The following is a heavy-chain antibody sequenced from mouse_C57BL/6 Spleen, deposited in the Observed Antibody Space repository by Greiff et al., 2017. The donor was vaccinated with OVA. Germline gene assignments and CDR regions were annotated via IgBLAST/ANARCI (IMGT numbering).Heavy chain of an antibody. V-gene: IGHV1-9*01. CDR3: ARWNDGSSYDYAMDY. J-gene: IGHJ4*01. CDR2: ILPGSGST. CDR1: GYTFTGFW. D-gene: IGHD1-1*01. Sequence: QVQLQQSGAELMKPGASVKLSCKATGYTFTGFWIEWVKQRPGHGLEWIGEILPGSGSTNYNEKFKGKATFTADTASNPATLHLRSLTTEDDAIYNCARWNDGSSYDYAMDYWGQRASVTVAS.